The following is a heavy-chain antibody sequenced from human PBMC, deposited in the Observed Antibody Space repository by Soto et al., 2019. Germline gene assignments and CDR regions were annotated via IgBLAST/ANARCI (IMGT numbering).Heavy chain of an antibody. V-gene: IGHV1-18*01. J-gene: IGHJ5*02. CDR3: ARVVPGAEAWFGP. Sequence: ASVKVSCKTSGYTFSNYGITWVRQAPGQPLEWLGWISLYSDGTNYAQKFQGRVSMTADTSTTTAYMELRSLRSDDTAVYYCARVVPGAEAWFGPWGQGTLVTVSS. CDR1: GYTFSNYG. D-gene: IGHD2-2*01. CDR2: ISLYSDGT.